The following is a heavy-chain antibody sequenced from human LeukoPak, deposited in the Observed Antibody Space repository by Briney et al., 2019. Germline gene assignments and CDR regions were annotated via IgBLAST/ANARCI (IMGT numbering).Heavy chain of an antibody. D-gene: IGHD1-26*01. CDR1: GGSISSYY. Sequence: SETLALTCTVSGGSISSYYGSWIRQPPGKGLEWIGYIYYSGRTNYNPSVQRRVTISVDTSQHQFSLKLGSVPAEDTAVYSCAKDHSYGAFDLWGQGTMVTVS. CDR3: AKDHSYGAFDL. CDR2: IYYSGRT. V-gene: IGHV4-59*12. J-gene: IGHJ3*01.